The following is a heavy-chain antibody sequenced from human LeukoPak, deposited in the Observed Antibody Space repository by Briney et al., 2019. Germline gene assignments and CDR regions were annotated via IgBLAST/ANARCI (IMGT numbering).Heavy chain of an antibody. CDR2: ISGSGSRT. CDR1: GFTFSSYG. D-gene: IGHD3-22*01. V-gene: IGHV3-23*01. J-gene: IGHJ4*02. CDR3: AKRSSDYYDSSGPYYFDY. Sequence: GGSLRLSCAASGFTFSSYGMSWVRQAPGKGLEWVSAISGSGSRTYYADSVKGRFAISRDNSKNTVFLQMSSLRAEDTAVYYCAKRSSDYYDSSGPYYFDYWGQGNLVTVSS.